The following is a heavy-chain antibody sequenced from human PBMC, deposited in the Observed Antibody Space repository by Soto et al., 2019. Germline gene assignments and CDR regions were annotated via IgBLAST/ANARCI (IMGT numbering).Heavy chain of an antibody. CDR3: ARDSSGWYRDY. Sequence: EVQLVESGGGLVQPGGSLRLSCSASGFTFSSYWMSWVRQAPGKGLEWVANIKQDGSEKYYVDSVKGRFTISRDNAKNSLYLQMNSLRAEDTAVYYCARDSSGWYRDYWGQGTLVTVSS. CDR2: IKQDGSEK. D-gene: IGHD6-19*01. J-gene: IGHJ4*02. CDR1: GFTFSSYW. V-gene: IGHV3-7*01.